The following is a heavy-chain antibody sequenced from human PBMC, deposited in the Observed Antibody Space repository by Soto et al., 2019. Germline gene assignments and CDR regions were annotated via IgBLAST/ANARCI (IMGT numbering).Heavy chain of an antibody. V-gene: IGHV3-23*01. CDR3: AKGARLRFLEWSTYYYYGMDV. J-gene: IGHJ6*02. D-gene: IGHD3-3*01. CDR2: ISGSGGST. Sequence: LRLSCAASGFTFSSYAMSWVRQAPGKGLEWVSAISGSGGSTYYADSVKGRFTISRDNSKNTLYLQMNSLRAEDTAVYYCAKGARLRFLEWSTYYYYGMDVWGQGTTVTVSS. CDR1: GFTFSSYA.